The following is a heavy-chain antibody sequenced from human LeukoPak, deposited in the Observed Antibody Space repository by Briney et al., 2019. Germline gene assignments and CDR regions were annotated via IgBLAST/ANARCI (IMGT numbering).Heavy chain of an antibody. D-gene: IGHD3-10*01. V-gene: IGHV1-18*01. J-gene: IGHJ3*02. CDR2: ISAYNGNT. CDR3: ARYYYGSGSYYAFDI. Sequence: ASVKVSCKASGYTFTSYAMHWVRQAPGQGLEWMGWISAYNGNTNYAQKLQGRVTMTTDTSTSTAYMELRSLRSDDTAVYYCARYYYGSGSYYAFDIWGQGTMVTVSS. CDR1: GYTFTSYA.